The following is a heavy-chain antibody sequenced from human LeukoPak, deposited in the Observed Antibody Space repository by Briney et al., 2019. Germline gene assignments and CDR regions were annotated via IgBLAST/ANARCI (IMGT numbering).Heavy chain of an antibody. J-gene: IGHJ6*03. CDR2: INHSGST. CDR3: ARTTTLPYYYYYYMDV. V-gene: IGHV4-34*01. CDR1: GGSFSGYY. Sequence: SETLSLTCAVYGGSFSGYYWSWIRQPPGKGLEWIGEINHSGSTNYNPSLKSRVTISVDTSKNQFSLKLSSVPAADTAVYYCARTTTLPYYYYYYMDVWGKGTTVTVSS. D-gene: IGHD1-1*01.